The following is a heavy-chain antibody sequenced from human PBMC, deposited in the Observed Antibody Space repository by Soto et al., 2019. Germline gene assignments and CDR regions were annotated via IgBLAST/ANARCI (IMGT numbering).Heavy chain of an antibody. CDR2: ISAYNGNT. CDR3: ARRVATITFYGMDV. D-gene: IGHD5-12*01. J-gene: IGHJ6*02. CDR1: GYTFTSYG. Sequence: ASVKVSCKASGYTFTSYGISWVRQAPGQGLEWMGWISAYNGNTNYAQKLQGRVTMTTDTSTSTAYMELRSLRSDDTAVYYCARRVATITFYGMDVWGQGTTVTVYS. V-gene: IGHV1-18*04.